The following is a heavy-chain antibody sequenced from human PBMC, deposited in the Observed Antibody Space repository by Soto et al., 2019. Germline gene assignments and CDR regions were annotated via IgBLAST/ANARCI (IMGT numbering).Heavy chain of an antibody. CDR3: ARDLPYYAFWSGAPWYYYGMDV. CDR1: GFTFSSYS. CDR2: ISSSSSYI. Sequence: GGSLRLSCAASGFTFSSYSMNWVRQAPGKGLEWVSSISSSSSYIYYADSVKGRFTISRDNAKNSLYLQMNSLRAEDTAVYYCARDLPYYAFWSGAPWYYYGMDVWGQGTTVNVSS. D-gene: IGHD3-3*01. J-gene: IGHJ6*02. V-gene: IGHV3-21*01.